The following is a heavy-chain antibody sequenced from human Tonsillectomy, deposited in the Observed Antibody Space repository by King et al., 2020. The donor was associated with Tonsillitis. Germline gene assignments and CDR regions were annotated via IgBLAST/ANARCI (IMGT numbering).Heavy chain of an antibody. J-gene: IGHJ4*02. CDR3: ARDGRELTGDYYFDY. CDR2: ISFDGSNK. CDR1: GFTFSRYV. V-gene: IGHV3-30-3*01. Sequence: VQLVESGGGVVQPGRSLRLSCAASGFTFSRYVMNWVRPAPGKGLEWVAVISFDGSNKYYPDSVRGRFTISRDNSKNTLYLQMHSLRAEDTAVYYCARDGRELTGDYYFDYWGQGTLVTVSS. D-gene: IGHD7-27*01.